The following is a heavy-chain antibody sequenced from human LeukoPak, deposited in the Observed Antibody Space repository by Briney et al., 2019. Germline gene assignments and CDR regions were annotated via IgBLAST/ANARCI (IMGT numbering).Heavy chain of an antibody. V-gene: IGHV4-4*07. Sequence: SETLSLTCTVSGVSITNYYWAWLPQPAGKRLEWIGRMYISGSTNYNPSLKSRVSISIDKTKNQFSLKLRSVTAADTAIYYCARDYLVGAPLDSWGQGTLVTVSS. CDR3: ARDYLVGAPLDS. CDR1: GVSITNYY. CDR2: MYISGST. J-gene: IGHJ4*02. D-gene: IGHD1-26*01.